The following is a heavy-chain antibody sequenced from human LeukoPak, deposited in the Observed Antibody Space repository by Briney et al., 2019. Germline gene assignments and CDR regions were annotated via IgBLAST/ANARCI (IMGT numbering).Heavy chain of an antibody. CDR2: ISGSGGST. Sequence: KTGGSLRLSCAASGFTFSSYAMSWVRQAPGKGLEWVSAISGSGGSTYYADSVKGRFTISRDNSKNTLYLQMNSLRAEDTAVYYCARVGGSGSPTWYLQHWGQGTLVTVSS. V-gene: IGHV3-23*01. J-gene: IGHJ1*01. CDR1: GFTFSSYA. D-gene: IGHD3-10*01. CDR3: ARVGGSGSPTWYLQH.